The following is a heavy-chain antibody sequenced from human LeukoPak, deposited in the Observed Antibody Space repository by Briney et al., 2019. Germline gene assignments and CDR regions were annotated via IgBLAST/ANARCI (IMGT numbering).Heavy chain of an antibody. CDR1: GFTFNNYA. CDR2: ISVSGGTT. V-gene: IGHV3-23*01. D-gene: IGHD3-10*01. CDR3: ARDLYASGSYYFDY. J-gene: IGHJ4*02. Sequence: GGSLRLSCAASGFTFNNYAMSWVRQAPGKGLEWVSTISVSGGTTYYADSVKGRFTISRDNSRTTLYLQMNSLRTEDTAVYYCARDLYASGSYYFDYWGQGTLVTVSS.